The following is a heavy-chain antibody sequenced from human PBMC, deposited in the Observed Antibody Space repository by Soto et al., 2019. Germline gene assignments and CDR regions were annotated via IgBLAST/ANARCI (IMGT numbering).Heavy chain of an antibody. CDR3: ASGYCSSTSCSIDY. Sequence: ASVKVSCKASGYTFTSYGISWLRQAPGQGLEWMGWISAYNGNTNYAQKLQGRVTMTTDTSTSTAYMELRSLRSDDTAVYYCASGYCSSTSCSIDYWGQGTLVTVSS. V-gene: IGHV1-18*01. CDR1: GYTFTSYG. D-gene: IGHD2-2*01. J-gene: IGHJ4*02. CDR2: ISAYNGNT.